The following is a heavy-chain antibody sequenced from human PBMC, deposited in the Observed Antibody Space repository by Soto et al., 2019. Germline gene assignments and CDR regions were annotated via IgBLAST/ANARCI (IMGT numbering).Heavy chain of an antibody. J-gene: IGHJ3*02. CDR3: ATGDYCSGGSCFDAFDI. Sequence: ASVKVSCKVSGYTLTELSMHWVRQAPGKGLEWMGGFDPEDGETIYAQKFQGRVTMTEDTSTDTAYMELSSLRSEDTAVYYCATGDYCSGGSCFDAFDIWGPGTMVNVSS. CDR1: GYTLTELS. CDR2: FDPEDGET. V-gene: IGHV1-24*01. D-gene: IGHD2-15*01.